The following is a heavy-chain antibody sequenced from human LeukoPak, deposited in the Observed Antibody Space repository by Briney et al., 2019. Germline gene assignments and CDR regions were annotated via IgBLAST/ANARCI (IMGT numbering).Heavy chain of an antibody. Sequence: ASVKVSCKASGYTFTGYYMHWVRQAPGQGLEWVGWISAYNGNTNYAQKLQGRVTMTTDTSTSTAYMELRSLRSDDTAVYYCARQDGYYYDSSGTYYYYYMDVWGKGTTVTVSS. J-gene: IGHJ6*03. V-gene: IGHV1-18*04. D-gene: IGHD3-22*01. CDR3: ARQDGYYYDSSGTYYYYYMDV. CDR2: ISAYNGNT. CDR1: GYTFTGYY.